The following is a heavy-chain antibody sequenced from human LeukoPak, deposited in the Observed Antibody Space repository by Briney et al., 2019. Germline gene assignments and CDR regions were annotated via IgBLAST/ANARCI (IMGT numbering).Heavy chain of an antibody. Sequence: SVKVSCKASGGTFGSYAISWVRQAPGQGLEWMGGIIPIFGTANYAQKFQGRVTITTDESTSTAYMELSSLRSEDTAVYYCARVLGWNYVEWFDPWGQGTLVTVSS. V-gene: IGHV1-69*05. CDR2: IIPIFGTA. J-gene: IGHJ5*02. CDR3: ARVLGWNYVEWFDP. CDR1: GGTFGSYA. D-gene: IGHD1-7*01.